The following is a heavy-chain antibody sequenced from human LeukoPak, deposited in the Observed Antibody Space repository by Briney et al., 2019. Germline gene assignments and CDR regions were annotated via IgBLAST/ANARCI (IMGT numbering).Heavy chain of an antibody. V-gene: IGHV5-51*01. D-gene: IGHD6-19*01. CDR1: GYSFTSYL. CDR3: ARLGYRSGVYYFDY. Sequence: GEALKIYRQGSGYSFTSYLIGWVRQVPGKGMEWMGIIYPRDSHTRYSPSFQGHVTISADKSISTAYLQWSSLKASDTAMYYCARLGYRSGVYYFDYWGQGTLVTVSS. J-gene: IGHJ4*02. CDR2: IYPRDSHT.